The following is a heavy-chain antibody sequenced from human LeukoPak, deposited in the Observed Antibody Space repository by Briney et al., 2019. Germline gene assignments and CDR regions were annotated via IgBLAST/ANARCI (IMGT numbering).Heavy chain of an antibody. CDR3: ARDRGELWFGESPVGAFDI. J-gene: IGHJ3*02. CDR1: GYSFTSYW. CDR2: IYPGDSDT. Sequence: GESLKISCKGSGYSFTSYWIGWVRQMPGKGLEWMGIIYPGDSDTRYSPSFQGQVTISADKSISTAYLQWSSLKASDTAMYYCARDRGELWFGESPVGAFDIWGQGTMVTVSS. D-gene: IGHD3-10*01. V-gene: IGHV5-51*01.